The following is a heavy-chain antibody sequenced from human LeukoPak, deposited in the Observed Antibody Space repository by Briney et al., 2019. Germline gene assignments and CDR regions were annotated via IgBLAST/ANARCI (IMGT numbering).Heavy chain of an antibody. V-gene: IGHV4-31*03. D-gene: IGHD3-9*01. CDR3: ARTTIYYYYGMDV. CDR2: IYYSGST. CDR1: GGSISSGGYY. Sequence: SETLSLTCTVSGGSISSGGYYWSWIRQHPGKGLEWIGYIYYSGSTYYNPSLKSRVTISVDTPKNQFSLKLSSVTAADTAVYYCARTTIYYYYGMDVWGQGTTVTVSS. J-gene: IGHJ6*02.